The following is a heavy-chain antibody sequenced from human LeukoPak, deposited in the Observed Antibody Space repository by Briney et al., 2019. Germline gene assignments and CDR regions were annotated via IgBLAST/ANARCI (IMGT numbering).Heavy chain of an antibody. V-gene: IGHV7-4-1*02. CDR2: INTNTGNP. CDR1: GYTFTSYA. CDR3: ARTSPRDWFDP. J-gene: IGHJ5*02. Sequence: ASVKVSCKASGYTFTSYAMNWVRQAPGQGLEWMGWINTNTGNPTYAQGFTGRYVFSLDTSVNTAYLQISSLKAEDTAVYYCARTSPRDWFDPWGQGTLVTVSS.